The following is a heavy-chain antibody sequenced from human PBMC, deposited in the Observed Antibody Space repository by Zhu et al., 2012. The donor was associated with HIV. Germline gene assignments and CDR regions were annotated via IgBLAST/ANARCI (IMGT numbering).Heavy chain of an antibody. D-gene: IGHD6-13*01. CDR3: ARDLWGSSSSAAFDI. V-gene: IGHV4-59*01. CDR1: GGSISSYY. CDR2: IFYSGIT. J-gene: IGHJ3*02. Sequence: QVQLQESGPGLVKPSETLSLSCTVSGGSISSYYWSWIRQSPGKGLEWIGYIFYSGITNYNPSLKSRVTISVDTSKNQFSLKLSSVTAADTAVYYCARDLWGSSSSAAFDIWGQRGQMVTVSS.